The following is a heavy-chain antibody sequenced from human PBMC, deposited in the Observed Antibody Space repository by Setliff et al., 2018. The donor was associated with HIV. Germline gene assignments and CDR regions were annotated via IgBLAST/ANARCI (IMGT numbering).Heavy chain of an antibody. CDR3: ARSPSGYGSGSYYHYYYYGMDV. Sequence: SETLSLTCAVSGGSISSTNWWSWIRQPPGKGLEWIGEIYHSGSTNYNPSLKSRVTISVDKSKNQFSLKLSFVTAADTAVYYCARSPSGYGSGSYYHYYYYGMDVWGQGTTVTVS. J-gene: IGHJ6*02. CDR1: GGSISSTNW. CDR2: IYHSGST. V-gene: IGHV4-4*02. D-gene: IGHD3-10*01.